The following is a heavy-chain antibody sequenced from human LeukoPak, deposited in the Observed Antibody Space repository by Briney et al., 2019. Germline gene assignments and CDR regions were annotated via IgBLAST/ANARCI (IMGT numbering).Heavy chain of an antibody. CDR3: AKDPRSTAYYLQPDFFDY. V-gene: IGHV3-30*02. J-gene: IGHJ4*02. Sequence: GGSLRLSCAASGFTFSSYGMHWVRQAPGKGLEWVAFLRYDGSNKYYADSVTGRFTISRDNSKSTLYLQMNSLRAEDTAMYYCAKDPRSTAYYLQPDFFDYWGQGTLVTVSS. CDR2: LRYDGSNK. CDR1: GFTFSSYG. D-gene: IGHD3-22*01.